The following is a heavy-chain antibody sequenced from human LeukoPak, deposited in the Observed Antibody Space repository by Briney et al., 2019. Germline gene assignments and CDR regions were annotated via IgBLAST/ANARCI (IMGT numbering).Heavy chain of an antibody. D-gene: IGHD3-3*01. CDR2: ISGSGGST. CDR3: AKNSRYYDFWSGYAYMDV. J-gene: IGHJ6*03. V-gene: IGHV3-23*01. Sequence: GGSLRLSCAASGFTFSSYAMSWVRQAPGKGLEWVSAISGSGGSTYYADSVKGRFTISRDNSKNTLYLQMNSLRAEDTAVYYCAKNSRYYDFWSGYAYMDVWGKGTTVTVSS. CDR1: GFTFSSYA.